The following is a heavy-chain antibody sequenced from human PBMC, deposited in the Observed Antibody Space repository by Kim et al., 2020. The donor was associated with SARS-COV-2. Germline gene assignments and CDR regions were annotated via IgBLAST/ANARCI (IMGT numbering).Heavy chain of an antibody. CDR3: ARDGIYYGSGSYHGGFDY. CDR1: GGTFSSYA. J-gene: IGHJ4*02. Sequence: SVKVSCQVSGGTFSSYAISWVRQAPGQGLEWMGGIIPIFGTANYAQKFQGRVTITADESTSTAYMELSSLRSEDTAVYYCARDGIYYGSGSYHGGFDYWGQGTLVTVSS. V-gene: IGHV1-69*13. D-gene: IGHD3-10*01. CDR2: IIPIFGTA.